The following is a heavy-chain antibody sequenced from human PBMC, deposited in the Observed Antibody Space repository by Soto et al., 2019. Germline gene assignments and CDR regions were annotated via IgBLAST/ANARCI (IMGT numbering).Heavy chain of an antibody. CDR3: ARVMFISLRSTDAFDI. V-gene: IGHV4-31*03. Sequence: PSETLSLTCTVSGGSISSGGYYWSWIRQHPGKGLEWIGYIYYSGSTNYNPSLKSRVTISVDTSKNQFSLRLSSVTAADTAVYYCARVMFISLRSTDAFDIWGQGTMVTVSS. D-gene: IGHD3-22*01. CDR1: GGSISSGGYY. J-gene: IGHJ3*02. CDR2: IYYSGST.